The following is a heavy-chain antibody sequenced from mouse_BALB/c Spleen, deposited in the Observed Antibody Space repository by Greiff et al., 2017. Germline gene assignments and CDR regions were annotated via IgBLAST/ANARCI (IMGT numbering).Heavy chain of an antibody. Sequence: DVKLVESGGGLVQPGGSLKLSCAASGFTFSSYGMSWVRQTPDKRLELVATINSNGGSTYYPDSVKGRFTISRDNAKNTLYLQMSSLKSEDTAMYYCAREGDYDWFAYWGQGTLVTVSA. CDR2: INSNGGST. D-gene: IGHD2-4*01. J-gene: IGHJ3*01. CDR3: AREGDYDWFAY. V-gene: IGHV5-6-3*01. CDR1: GFTFSSYG.